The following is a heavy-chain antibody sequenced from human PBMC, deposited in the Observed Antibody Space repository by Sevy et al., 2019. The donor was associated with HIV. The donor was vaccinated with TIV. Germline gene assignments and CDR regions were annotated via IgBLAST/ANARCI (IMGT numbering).Heavy chain of an antibody. J-gene: IGHJ4*02. D-gene: IGHD4-17*01. CDR2: ISYDGSNK. Sequence: GGSLRLSCAASGFTFRSYGMHWVRQAPGKGLEWVTIISYDGSNKYYADSVKGRFTISRDNSKNTLYLQMNSLRAEDTAVYYCARADYGDYSGEFDYWGQGTLVTVSS. CDR3: ARADYGDYSGEFDY. V-gene: IGHV3-30*19. CDR1: GFTFRSYG.